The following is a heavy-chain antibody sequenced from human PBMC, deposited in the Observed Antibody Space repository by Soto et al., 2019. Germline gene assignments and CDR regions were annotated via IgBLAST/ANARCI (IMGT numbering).Heavy chain of an antibody. CDR3: ANARYCYGGSCYGLPYYYGMDV. CDR2: ISGSGAGT. CDR1: GFTFSSYS. Sequence: EVQLLESGGTLVQPGGSLRLSCAASGFTFSSYSMSWVRQAPGKGLEWVSGISGSGAGTYYADSVQGRFTISRDNSENKVCVQMNSLRAEDTAVYYCANARYCYGGSCYGLPYYYGMDVWGQGTTVTVSS. J-gene: IGHJ6*02. V-gene: IGHV3-23*01. D-gene: IGHD2-15*01.